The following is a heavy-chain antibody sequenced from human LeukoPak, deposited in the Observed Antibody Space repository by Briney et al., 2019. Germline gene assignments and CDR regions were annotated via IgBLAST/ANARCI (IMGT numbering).Heavy chain of an antibody. CDR1: GFTFSNYW. V-gene: IGHV3-74*01. J-gene: IGHJ4*02. CDR3: ARGGDSSNWYPGYFDY. Sequence: GGSLRLSCAASGFTFSNYWMHRVRQAAGKGPVWVSRIKSDGSSTRFADSVQGRFTISRDNGKNTLYLQMNSLRAEDTAVYYCARGGDSSNWYPGYFDYWGQGALVTVSS. CDR2: IKSDGSST. D-gene: IGHD6-13*01.